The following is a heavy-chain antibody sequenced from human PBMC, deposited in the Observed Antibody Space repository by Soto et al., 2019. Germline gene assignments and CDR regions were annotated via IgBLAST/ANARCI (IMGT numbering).Heavy chain of an antibody. J-gene: IGHJ4*02. CDR3: ARRHRGFDTHFDY. CDR2: INAGNGDT. D-gene: IGHD3-9*01. Sequence: QVQLVQPGAEVKKPGASVKVSCKASGYIFSNYAIHWVRQAPGQGFEWMGWINAGNGDTRYSQKFQGRVSISGDTSATTVYMELNSLRSEDSAVYYCARRHRGFDTHFDYWGQGTLVTVSS. V-gene: IGHV1-3*01. CDR1: GYIFSNYA.